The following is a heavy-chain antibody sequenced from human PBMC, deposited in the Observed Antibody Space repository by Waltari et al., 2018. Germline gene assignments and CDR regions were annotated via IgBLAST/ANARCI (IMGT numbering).Heavy chain of an antibody. CDR2: INPNSGGT. CDR1: GYTFTGYY. D-gene: IGHD6-13*01. CDR3: ARVRIAAAGNRLVNWFDP. Sequence: QVQLVQSGAEVKKPGASVKVSCKASGYTFTGYYMPWVRQAPGQGLEWMGWINPNSGGTNYAQKFQGRVTMTRDTSISTAYMELSRLRSDDTAVYYCARVRIAAAGNRLVNWFDPWGQGTLVTVSS. J-gene: IGHJ5*02. V-gene: IGHV1-2*02.